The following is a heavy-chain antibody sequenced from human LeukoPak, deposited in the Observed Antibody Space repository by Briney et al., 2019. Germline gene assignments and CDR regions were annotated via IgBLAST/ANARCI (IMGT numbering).Heavy chain of an antibody. D-gene: IGHD3-3*01. V-gene: IGHV4-34*01. CDR3: ARGHPTYYDFWSAQGWFDP. CDR1: GGSFSGYY. CDR2: INHSGST. Sequence: SETLSPTCAVYGGSFSGYYWSWIRQPPGKGLEWIGEINHSGSTNYNPSLKSRVTISVDTSKNQFSLKLSSVTAADTAVYYCARGHPTYYDFWSAQGWFDPWGQGTLVTVPS. J-gene: IGHJ5*02.